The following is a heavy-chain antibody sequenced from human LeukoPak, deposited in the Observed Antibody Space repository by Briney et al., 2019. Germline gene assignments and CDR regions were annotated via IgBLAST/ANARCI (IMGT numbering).Heavy chain of an antibody. CDR3: ARVEMFGSTAPFDI. CDR1: GYTFTGYY. J-gene: IGHJ3*02. Sequence: ASVKVSCKASGYTFTGYYMHWVRRAPGQGLEWMGWINPNSGGTNYAQKFQGRVTMTRDTSISTAYMELSRLRSDDTAVYYCARVEMFGSTAPFDIWGQGTMVTVSS. D-gene: IGHD2-2*01. CDR2: INPNSGGT. V-gene: IGHV1-2*02.